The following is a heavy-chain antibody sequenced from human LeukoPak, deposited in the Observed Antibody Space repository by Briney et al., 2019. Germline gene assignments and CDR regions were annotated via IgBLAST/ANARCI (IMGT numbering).Heavy chain of an antibody. CDR2: IVVGSGNT. J-gene: IGHJ5*02. D-gene: IGHD2-2*03. CDR3: AKDRGYCSSTSCYMFGGYWFDP. V-gene: IGHV1-58*02. CDR1: GFTFTSSA. Sequence: SVKVSCKASGFTFTSSAMQWVRQARGQRLEWIGWIVVGSGNTNYAQKFQERVTITRDMSTSTAYMELSSLRAEDTAVYYCAKDRGYCSSTSCYMFGGYWFDPWGQGTLVTVSS.